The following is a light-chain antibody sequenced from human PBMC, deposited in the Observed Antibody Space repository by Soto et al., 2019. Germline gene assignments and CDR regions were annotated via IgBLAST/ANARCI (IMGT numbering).Light chain of an antibody. Sequence: ETLMTQSPVTLSVSPGERVTLSCRASQSVTINLAWYHQKPGQAPRLLIYGASTRDTGIPARFTGSGSGTEFTLSISSLQSEDFGIYYCQQYNNWPQTFGQGTKVEIK. CDR3: QQYNNWPQT. V-gene: IGKV3-15*01. J-gene: IGKJ1*01. CDR2: GAS. CDR1: QSVTIN.